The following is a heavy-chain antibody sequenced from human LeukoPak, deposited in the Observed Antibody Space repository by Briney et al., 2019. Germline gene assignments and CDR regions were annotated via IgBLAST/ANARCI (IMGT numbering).Heavy chain of an antibody. CDR1: GGSISSGTYS. CDR3: AREYSSSSGGGWFDP. CDR2: IYHSGST. Sequence: PSQTLSLTCAVSGGSISSGTYSWSWIRQPPGKGQEWIGYIYHSGSTYYNPSLKSRVTISVDRSKNQFSLKLSPVTAADTAVYYCAREYSSSSGGGWFDPWGQGTLVTVSS. V-gene: IGHV4-30-2*01. D-gene: IGHD6-6*01. J-gene: IGHJ5*02.